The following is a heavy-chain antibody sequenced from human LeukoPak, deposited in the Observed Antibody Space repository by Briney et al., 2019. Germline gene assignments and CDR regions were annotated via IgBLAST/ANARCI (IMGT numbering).Heavy chain of an antibody. J-gene: IGHJ5*02. CDR2: ISSSSSTI. Sequence: PGGSLRLSCAASGFTFSSYSMNWARQAPGKGLEWVSYISSSSSTIYYADSVKGRFTISRDNAKNSLYLQMNSLRAEDTAVYYCARDPGPATFDPWGQGTLVTVSS. CDR3: ARDPGPATFDP. D-gene: IGHD2-2*01. CDR1: GFTFSSYS. V-gene: IGHV3-48*01.